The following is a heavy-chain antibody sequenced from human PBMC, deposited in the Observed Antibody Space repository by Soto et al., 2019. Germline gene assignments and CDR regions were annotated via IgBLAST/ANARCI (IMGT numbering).Heavy chain of an antibody. CDR1: GYTFDNYA. CDR3: ARVQYSGYDFKLAFDI. Sequence: QVQLVQSGAQGKKPGASEKVSGKASGYTFDNYALHGVRQAPGRRLEWMGWIHAGNGYTKYSQSFQGRVTITRDTSASTVHMDLSSLRSEDTAVYYCARVQYSGYDFKLAFDIWGQGTMVTVSS. CDR2: IHAGNGYT. J-gene: IGHJ3*02. V-gene: IGHV1-3*01. D-gene: IGHD5-12*01.